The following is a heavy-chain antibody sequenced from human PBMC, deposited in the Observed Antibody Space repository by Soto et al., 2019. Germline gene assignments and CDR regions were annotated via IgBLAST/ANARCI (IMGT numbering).Heavy chain of an antibody. Sequence: QVQLVQSGAEVKKPGASVKVSCKASGYTFTSYGISWVRQAPGHGLEWTGWISADNGNTNGAQKLQGRVTMSTDTSTSTAYMELGSLRSDDTAVYYCARERSDFWSGYIPFDPWGQGTLVTVSS. D-gene: IGHD3-3*01. CDR3: ARERSDFWSGYIPFDP. CDR1: GYTFTSYG. CDR2: ISADNGNT. J-gene: IGHJ5*02. V-gene: IGHV1-18*01.